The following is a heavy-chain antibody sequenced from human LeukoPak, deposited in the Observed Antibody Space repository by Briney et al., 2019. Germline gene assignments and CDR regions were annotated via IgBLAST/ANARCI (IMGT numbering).Heavy chain of an antibody. J-gene: IGHJ1*01. CDR2: IFPADSDT. CDR3: ARHRYFQL. Sequence: PGESLKISCKGSGYSFTSYWVAWVRQMPGKGLEWMGIIFPADSDTRYSPSLQGQVTISVDKSINTAYLQWSSLKASDTAMYYCARHRYFQLWGQGTLVTVSS. CDR1: GYSFTSYW. V-gene: IGHV5-51*01.